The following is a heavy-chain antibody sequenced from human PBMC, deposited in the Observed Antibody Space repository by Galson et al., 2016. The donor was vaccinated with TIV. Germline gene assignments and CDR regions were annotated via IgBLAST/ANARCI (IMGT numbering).Heavy chain of an antibody. V-gene: IGHV3-7*01. CDR1: GITSRSYW. Sequence: SLRLPCAASGITSRSYWLSWVRQAPGKGLEWVANIREDGTEKYYVDSVKGRFTISRDNNAKNSLYLQMNSLRDEDTAVYYCARDSSGWSFDYWGQGTLVTVSS. J-gene: IGHJ4*02. CDR3: ARDSSGWSFDY. CDR2: IREDGTEK. D-gene: IGHD6-19*01.